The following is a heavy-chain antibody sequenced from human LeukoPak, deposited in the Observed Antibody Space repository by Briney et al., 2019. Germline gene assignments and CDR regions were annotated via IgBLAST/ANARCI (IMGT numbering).Heavy chain of an antibody. CDR2: IYSDGKT. J-gene: IGHJ6*02. Sequence: GGSLRLSRAGSGLTVSSNCMSWVRQAPGKGLEWVSVIYSDGKTNYADSVKGRFTISRDNSKNTLYLQMSSLRDEDTAVYYCARERIYYGPGGDLRDARLFYYYGMDVWGQGTTVTVSS. D-gene: IGHD3-10*01. CDR1: GLTVSSNC. V-gene: IGHV3-53*01. CDR3: ARERIYYGPGGDLRDARLFYYYGMDV.